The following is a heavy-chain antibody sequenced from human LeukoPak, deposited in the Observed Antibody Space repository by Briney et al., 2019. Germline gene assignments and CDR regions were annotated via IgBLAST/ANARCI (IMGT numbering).Heavy chain of an antibody. CDR1: GGSISSGNYY. CDR2: IYTSGST. D-gene: IGHD3-22*01. Sequence: SETLSLTCTVSGGSISSGNYYWSWIRQPAGKELEWIGRIYTSGSTNYNPSLKSRVTISVDRSKNQFSLKLSSVTAADTAVYYCARGDYYDSSGKRNRGFDPWGQGTLVTVSS. CDR3: ARGDYYDSSGKRNRGFDP. J-gene: IGHJ5*02. V-gene: IGHV4-61*02.